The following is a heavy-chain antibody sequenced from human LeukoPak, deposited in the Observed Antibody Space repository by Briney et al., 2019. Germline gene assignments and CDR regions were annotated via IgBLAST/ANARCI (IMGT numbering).Heavy chain of an antibody. Sequence: PGGSLRLSCAASGLTFSDYYMSWIRQAPGKGLEWVSYISSSGSTIYYADSVKGRFTISRDNAKNSLYLQMNSLRAEDTAVYYCAFAHSGWYSPFDHWGQGTLVTVSS. D-gene: IGHD6-19*01. V-gene: IGHV3-11*01. CDR3: AFAHSGWYSPFDH. J-gene: IGHJ4*02. CDR1: GLTFSDYY. CDR2: ISSSGSTI.